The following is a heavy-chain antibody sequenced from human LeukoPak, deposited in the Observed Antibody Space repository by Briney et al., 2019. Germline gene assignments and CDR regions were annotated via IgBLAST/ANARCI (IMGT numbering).Heavy chain of an antibody. CDR1: RFTFSTNW. V-gene: IGHV3-7*01. CDR3: ARPYDTRGYFPDY. D-gene: IGHD3-22*01. CDR2: ITPAGSEK. J-gene: IGHJ4*02. Sequence: PGGSLRLSCAASRFTFSTNWMGWVRQAPGKGLEWVVSITPAGSEKYYANSMKGRFTISRDNAKNSLYLQMNSLGAEDTAVYYCARPYDTRGYFPDYWGQGTLVTVSS.